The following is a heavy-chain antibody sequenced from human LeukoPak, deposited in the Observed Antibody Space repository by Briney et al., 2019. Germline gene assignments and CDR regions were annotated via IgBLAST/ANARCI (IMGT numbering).Heavy chain of an antibody. V-gene: IGHV1-46*01. J-gene: IGHJ3*02. Sequence: ASVKVSCEASGYTFSNYYMHWVRQAPGQGLERMGIINPSGGSTSYEQKFQGRVTMTRDTSTSTVYMEMSSLTSEDTAVYYCARGTYYYDSSGSGAFDIWGQGTMVTVSS. D-gene: IGHD3-22*01. CDR3: ARGTYYYDSSGSGAFDI. CDR2: INPSGGST. CDR1: GYTFSNYY.